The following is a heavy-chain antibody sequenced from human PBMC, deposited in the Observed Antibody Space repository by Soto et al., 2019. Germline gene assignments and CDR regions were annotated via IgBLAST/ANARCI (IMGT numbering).Heavy chain of an antibody. CDR2: TSTYNGDT. D-gene: IGHD4-17*01. V-gene: IGHV1-18*01. CDR1: GYSFTSYG. Sequence: ASVKVSCKASGYSFTSYGISWVRQAPGQGLEWMGWTSTYNGDTNYAQKFQGRVTMTTDTSTSTTYMELRSLRSDDTAVYYCAKNMAHGDYDDHWGQGTLVTVSS. CDR3: AKNMAHGDYDDH. J-gene: IGHJ4*02.